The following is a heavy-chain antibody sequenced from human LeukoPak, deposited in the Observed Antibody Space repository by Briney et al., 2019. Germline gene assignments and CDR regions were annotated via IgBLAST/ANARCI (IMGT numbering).Heavy chain of an antibody. CDR3: ATGIQLWLFDY. D-gene: IGHD5-18*01. CDR2: ISGSGGST. J-gene: IGHJ4*02. V-gene: IGHV3-23*01. Sequence: PGGSLRLSCAASGLTFYSYGMSWVRQAPGKGLEWVSAISGSGGSTYYADSVKGRFTIPRDNSKNTLYLQMNSLRAEDTAVYYCATGIQLWLFDYWGQGTLVTVSS. CDR1: GLTFYSYG.